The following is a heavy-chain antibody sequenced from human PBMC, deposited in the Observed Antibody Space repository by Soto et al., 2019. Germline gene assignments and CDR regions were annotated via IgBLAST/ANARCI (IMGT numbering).Heavy chain of an antibody. D-gene: IGHD2-2*01. Sequence: GGSLRLSCAASGFTFSDYYMSWIRQAPGKGLEWVSYISSSSSTIYYADSVKGRFTISRDNAKNSLYLQMNSLRAEDTAVYYCAREQDIVVVPAAFPYYYGMDVWGQGTTVTVSS. V-gene: IGHV3-11*01. CDR3: AREQDIVVVPAAFPYYYGMDV. CDR1: GFTFSDYY. J-gene: IGHJ6*02. CDR2: ISSSSSTI.